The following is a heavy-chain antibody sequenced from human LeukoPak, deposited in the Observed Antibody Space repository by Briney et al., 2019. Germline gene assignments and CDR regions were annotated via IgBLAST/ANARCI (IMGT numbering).Heavy chain of an antibody. CDR2: IYYNGSP. D-gene: IGHD3-10*01. CDR3: ARELGPPGFDY. CDR1: GGSISSYY. V-gene: IGHV4-59*01. Sequence: SDTLSLTWTESGGSISSYYWSWIPQPPGTGQERTGHIYYNGSPNYNPPLKSRVTISVDTSKNQFSLKLSSVTAADTAVYYCARELGPPGFDYWGQGTPVTVSS. J-gene: IGHJ4*02.